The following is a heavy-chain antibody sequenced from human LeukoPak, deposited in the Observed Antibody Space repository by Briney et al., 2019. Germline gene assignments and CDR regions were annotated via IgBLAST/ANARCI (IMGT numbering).Heavy chain of an antibody. J-gene: IGHJ4*02. V-gene: IGHV3-30-3*02. Sequence: GGSLRLSCAASGFIFGNHAMHWVRQAPGKGLEWVAVISYDGSNKNHADSVKGRFTISRDNSNNTLYLQMNSLRAVDTAVYYCAKHCVWGSPRSPFDYWGQGTLVTVSS. CDR3: AKHCVWGSPRSPFDY. D-gene: IGHD3-16*01. CDR1: GFIFGNHA. CDR2: ISYDGSNK.